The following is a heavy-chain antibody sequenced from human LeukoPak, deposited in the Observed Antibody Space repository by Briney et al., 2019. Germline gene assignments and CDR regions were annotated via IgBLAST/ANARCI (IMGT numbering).Heavy chain of an antibody. D-gene: IGHD6-19*01. J-gene: IGHJ3*02. CDR2: IYPGDSDT. Sequence: GESLKISCKGSGYNFTSYWIGWVRQMPGKGLEWMGIIYPGDSDTRYSPSFQGQVTISADKSIRTAYLQWSSLKASDTAMYYCARRIAVAGPDAFDIWGQGTMVTVSS. V-gene: IGHV5-51*01. CDR1: GYNFTSYW. CDR3: ARRIAVAGPDAFDI.